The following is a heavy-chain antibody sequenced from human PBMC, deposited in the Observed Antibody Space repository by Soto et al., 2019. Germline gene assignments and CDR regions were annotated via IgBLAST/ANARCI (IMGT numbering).Heavy chain of an antibody. Sequence: QPGGSLRLSCAASGFTVSSNYMSWVRQAPGKGLEWVSVIYSGGSTYYADSVKGRFTISRDNSKNTLYLQMNSLRAEDTAVYYCARDKVPDAFDIWGQGTMVTVSS. CDR2: IYSGGST. J-gene: IGHJ3*02. V-gene: IGHV3-66*01. CDR3: ARDKVPDAFDI. CDR1: GFTVSSNY.